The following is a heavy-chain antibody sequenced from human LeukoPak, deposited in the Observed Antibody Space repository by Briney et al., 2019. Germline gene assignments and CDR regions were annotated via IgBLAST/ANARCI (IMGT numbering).Heavy chain of an antibody. Sequence: QSGGSLRLSCAASGFTFSSYAMHWVRQAPGKGLEYVSAISSNGGSTYYANSVKGRFTISRDNSKNTLYLQMGSLRAEDMAVYYCARSGIAAAGPLYHWFDPWGQGTLVTVSS. CDR1: GFTFSSYA. V-gene: IGHV3-64*01. CDR3: ARSGIAAAGPLYHWFDP. CDR2: ISSNGGST. D-gene: IGHD6-13*01. J-gene: IGHJ5*02.